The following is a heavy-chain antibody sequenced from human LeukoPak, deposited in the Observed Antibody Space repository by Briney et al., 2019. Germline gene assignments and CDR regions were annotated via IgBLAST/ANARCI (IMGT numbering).Heavy chain of an antibody. V-gene: IGHV1-18*01. D-gene: IGHD6-13*01. CDR3: ARQQLVHNWFDP. CDR2: ISAYNGNT. J-gene: IGHJ5*02. Sequence: ASVKVSCKASGYTFTSYGISWVRQAPGQGVEGMGWISAYNGNTNYAQKLQGRVTMTTDTSTSAAYMELRSLRSDDTDVYYCARQQLVHNWFDPWGQGTLVTVSS. CDR1: GYTFTSYG.